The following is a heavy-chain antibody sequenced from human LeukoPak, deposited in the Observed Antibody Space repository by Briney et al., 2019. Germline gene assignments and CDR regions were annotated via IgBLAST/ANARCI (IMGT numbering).Heavy chain of an antibody. CDR1: GFTFSSYA. J-gene: IGHJ4*02. D-gene: IGHD6-13*01. CDR2: ISYDGSKT. V-gene: IGHV3-30*18. CDR3: AKTPGIAAAGTY. Sequence: GGSLRLSCAASGFTFSSYAMHWVRQAPGKGLEWVAIISYDGSKTYYADSVKGRFTISRDNSKNTLYLQMNSLRAEDTAVYYCAKTPGIAAAGTYWGQGTLVTVSS.